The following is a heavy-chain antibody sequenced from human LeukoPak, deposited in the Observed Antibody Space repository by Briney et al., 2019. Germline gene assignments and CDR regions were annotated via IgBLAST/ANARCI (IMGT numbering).Heavy chain of an antibody. Sequence: ASEKVSCKASGGTFSSYAISWVRQAPGQGLEWMGRIIAIFGIADCAQKFQGRVTITADKSTSTAYMELSSLRSENTAVYICAREVTVAGRDDAFDIWGQGTMVTVSS. CDR3: AREVTVAGRDDAFDI. J-gene: IGHJ3*02. CDR1: GGTFSSYA. V-gene: IGHV1-69*04. D-gene: IGHD6-19*01. CDR2: IIAIFGIA.